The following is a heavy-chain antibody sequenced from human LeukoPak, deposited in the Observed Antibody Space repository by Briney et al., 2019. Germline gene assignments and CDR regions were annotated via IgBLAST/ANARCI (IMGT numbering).Heavy chain of an antibody. Sequence: SETLSLTCAVYGGSFSGYYWSWIRQPPGKGLEWIGEINHSGSTNYNPSLKSRVTISVDTSKNQFSLKLSSVTAADTAVYYCARDSYTIFDYWGQGTLVTVSS. CDR3: ARDSYTIFDY. D-gene: IGHD2-15*01. J-gene: IGHJ4*02. CDR1: GGSFSGYY. CDR2: INHSGST. V-gene: IGHV4-34*01.